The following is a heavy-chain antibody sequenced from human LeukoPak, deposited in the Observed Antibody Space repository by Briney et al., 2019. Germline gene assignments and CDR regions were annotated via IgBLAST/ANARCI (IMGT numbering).Heavy chain of an antibody. CDR1: GGTFSSYA. CDR3: ASGGYGSGSYYKTFYYYGMDV. Sequence: GSSVKVSCKASGGTFSSYAISWVRQAPGQGLEWMGGIIPIFDTANYAQKFQGRVTITADKSTSTAYMELSSLRSEDTAVYYCASGGYGSGSYYKTFYYYGMDVWGKGTTVTVSS. CDR2: IIPIFDTA. D-gene: IGHD3-10*01. J-gene: IGHJ6*04. V-gene: IGHV1-69*06.